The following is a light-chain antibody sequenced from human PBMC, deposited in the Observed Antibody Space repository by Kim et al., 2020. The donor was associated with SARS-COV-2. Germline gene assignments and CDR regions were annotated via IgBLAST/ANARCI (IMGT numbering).Light chain of an antibody. Sequence: ASVGDRVTITGRASQDISNYLAWFQLKPGKAPKLLSYAASALQPGVPSRFSGSGSGTDFTLTVSSLQPEDVATYYCQKCDSAPWTFGQGTKVDIK. CDR2: AAS. CDR3: QKCDSAPWT. J-gene: IGKJ1*01. CDR1: QDISNY. V-gene: IGKV1-27*01.